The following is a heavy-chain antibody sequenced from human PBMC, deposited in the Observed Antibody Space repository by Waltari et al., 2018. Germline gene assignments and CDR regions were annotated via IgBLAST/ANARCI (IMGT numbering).Heavy chain of an antibody. CDR1: GGSISSGSYF. J-gene: IGHJ3*02. Sequence: QVQLQESGPGLVKPSQTLSLTCTVSGGSISSGSYFWSWIRQPAGKGLEWIGRIYTSGSTNYNPSLKSRVTISVDTSKNQFSLKLSSVTAADTAVYYSARDSGSYDAFDIWGQGTMVTVSS. D-gene: IGHD6-13*01. CDR2: IYTSGST. V-gene: IGHV4-61*02. CDR3: ARDSGSYDAFDI.